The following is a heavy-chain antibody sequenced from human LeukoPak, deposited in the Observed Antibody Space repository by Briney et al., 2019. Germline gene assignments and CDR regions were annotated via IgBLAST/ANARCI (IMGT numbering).Heavy chain of an antibody. V-gene: IGHV3-21*01. Sequence: GGSLRLSCAASGFTFSYYSMNWVRQAPGQGLEWVSSISSSSSNIYYADSVKGRFTISRDNAKNSLYLQMNSLRAEDTAVYYCARNSSSWYYFDYWGQGTLVTVSS. D-gene: IGHD6-13*01. CDR2: ISSSSSNI. J-gene: IGHJ4*02. CDR3: ARNSSSWYYFDY. CDR1: GFTFSYYS.